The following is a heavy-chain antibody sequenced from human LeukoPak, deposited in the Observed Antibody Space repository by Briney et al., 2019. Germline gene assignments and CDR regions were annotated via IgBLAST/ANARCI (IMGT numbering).Heavy chain of an antibody. D-gene: IGHD3-10*01. V-gene: IGHV4-34*01. Sequence: SETLSLTCAVYGGSFGGYYWSWIRQPPGKGLEWIGEINHSGSTNYNPSLKSRVTISVDTSKNQFSLKLSSVTAADTAVYYCARGQYYYGSGSYKFDYWGQGTLVTVSS. J-gene: IGHJ4*02. CDR1: GGSFGGYY. CDR2: INHSGST. CDR3: ARGQYYYGSGSYKFDY.